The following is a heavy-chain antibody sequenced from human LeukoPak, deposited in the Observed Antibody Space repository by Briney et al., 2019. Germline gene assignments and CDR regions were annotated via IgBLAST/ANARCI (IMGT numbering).Heavy chain of an antibody. D-gene: IGHD1-14*01. CDR1: GGSVGDNY. CDR3: ARGSTFTGFDF. CDR2: VYTGGSP. J-gene: IGHJ4*02. V-gene: IGHV4-4*07. Sequence: SETLSLTCTVSGGSVGDNYWGWIRQPPGKGLGWIGRVYTGGSPNYNSSLKSRVALSLDTSRNQFSMNLTSVTAADTAVYFCARGSTFTGFDFWGQGALVTVSS.